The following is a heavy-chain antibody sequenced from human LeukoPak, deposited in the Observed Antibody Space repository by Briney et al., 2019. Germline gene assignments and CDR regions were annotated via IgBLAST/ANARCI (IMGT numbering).Heavy chain of an antibody. J-gene: IGHJ4*02. CDR3: ARGILVTVYAAFDY. V-gene: IGHV4-4*07. CDR2: IYTSGST. D-gene: IGHD2-8*01. Sequence: PSETLSLTCTVSGGSISNYYWSWIRQPAGKGLEWIGRIYTSGSTDYNPSLKSRVTMSVDTSKNQFSLWLTSVTAADTAVYYCARGILVTVYAAFDYWGQGTLVTVSS. CDR1: GGSISNYY.